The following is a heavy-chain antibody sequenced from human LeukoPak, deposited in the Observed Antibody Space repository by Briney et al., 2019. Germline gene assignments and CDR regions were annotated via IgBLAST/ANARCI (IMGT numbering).Heavy chain of an antibody. CDR3: AKESLDTEVVPAVLRGYFQH. V-gene: IGHV3-30*02. D-gene: IGHD2-2*01. CDR1: GFIFSTYA. Sequence: GGSLRLSXAASGFIFSTYAMHWIRQAPGKGLEWVTFIHYDGSNKYYADSVKGRFSISRDNSKNTLYLQMDSLRAEDTAVYYCAKESLDTEVVPAVLRGYFQHWSQGTLVTVSS. CDR2: IHYDGSNK. J-gene: IGHJ1*01.